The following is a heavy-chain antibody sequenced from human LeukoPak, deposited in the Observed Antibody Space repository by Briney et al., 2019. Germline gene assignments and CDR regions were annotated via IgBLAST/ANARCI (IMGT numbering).Heavy chain of an antibody. CDR2: VYSGGGT. CDR1: GFTVSSNY. D-gene: IGHD5-18*01. Sequence: GGSLRLSCAVSGFTVSSNYMNWVRKAPGKGLEWVSVVYSGGGTYYADSVKGRFTISRDNSKNTLYLQMNSLRAEDTAVYYCASGYSYGGTDYWGQGTLVTVSS. CDR3: ASGYSYGGTDY. J-gene: IGHJ4*02. V-gene: IGHV3-53*01.